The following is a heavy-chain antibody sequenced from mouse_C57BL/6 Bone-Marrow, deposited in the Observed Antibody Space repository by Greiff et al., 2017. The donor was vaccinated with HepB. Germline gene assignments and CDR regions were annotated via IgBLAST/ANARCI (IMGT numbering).Heavy chain of an antibody. V-gene: IGHV1-61*01. CDR3: ARRRGLGITTVVAPLWYFDV. CDR1: GYTFTSYW. D-gene: IGHD1-1*01. CDR2: IYPSDSET. J-gene: IGHJ1*03. Sequence: QVQLQQPGAELVRPGSSVKLSCKASGYTFTSYWMDWVKQRPGQGLEWIGNIYPSDSETHYNQKFKDKATLTVDKSSSTAYMQLSSLTSEDSAVYYCARRRGLGITTVVAPLWYFDVWGTGTTVTVSS.